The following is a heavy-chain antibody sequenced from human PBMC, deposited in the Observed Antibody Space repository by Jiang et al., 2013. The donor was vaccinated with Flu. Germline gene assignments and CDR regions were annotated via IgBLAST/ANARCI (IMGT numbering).Heavy chain of an antibody. CDR1: GGSISSSSYY. D-gene: IGHD2-15*01. V-gene: IGHV4-39*01. J-gene: IGHJ4*02. CDR3: ARLSCSDGSCYEAY. CDR2: IYYSGST. Sequence: PGLVKPSETLSLTCTVSGGSISSSSYYWGWIRQPPGKGLEWIGSIYYSGSTYYNPSLKSRVTISVDTSKNQFSLKLSSVTAADTAVYYCARLSCSDGSCYEAYWGQGTLVTVSS.